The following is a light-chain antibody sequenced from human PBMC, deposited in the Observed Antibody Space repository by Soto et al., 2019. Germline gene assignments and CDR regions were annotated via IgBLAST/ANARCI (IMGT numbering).Light chain of an antibody. V-gene: IGLV2-8*01. J-gene: IGLJ1*01. Sequence: QSALTHPPSASGSAGHSFTISFTGTITYVVGYNYVSCYQHHPVKAPKLMIYEVSKRPSGVPDRFSGSKSGNTASLKVSGLQAEDEADYYCSSYAGNNIHYVFGTGTKVTVL. CDR1: ITYVVGYNY. CDR2: EVS. CDR3: SSYAGNNIHYV.